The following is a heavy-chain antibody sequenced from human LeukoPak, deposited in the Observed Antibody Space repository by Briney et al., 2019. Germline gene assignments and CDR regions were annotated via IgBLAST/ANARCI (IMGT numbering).Heavy chain of an antibody. Sequence: GGSMTHPCAASGFVVSSNYMSWVRQAPGKGLEWVSVIRSGGTTFYADSVKGRFTVSRDTSENTVYLQMNSLRAEDTAVYYCARDRNSGWYNWGFDNWGQGPLHRVSS. V-gene: IGHV3-53*01. D-gene: IGHD6-19*01. CDR1: GFVVSSNY. J-gene: IGHJ4*02. CDR3: ARDRNSGWYNWGFDN. CDR2: IRSGGTT.